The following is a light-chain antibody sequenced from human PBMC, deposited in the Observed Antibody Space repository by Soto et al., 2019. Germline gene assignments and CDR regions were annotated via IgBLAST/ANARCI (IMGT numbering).Light chain of an antibody. Sequence: EIQMTQSPSTLSASIGDRVTITCRASQDVRRYLAWYQQKPGNVPKLLISAASSWQSGVPSRFSGSGSGTDFTLTISSLQPEDVATYYCQNYNGAPRTFGQGTRVEIK. CDR2: AAS. CDR3: QNYNGAPRT. CDR1: QDVRRY. V-gene: IGKV1-27*01. J-gene: IGKJ1*01.